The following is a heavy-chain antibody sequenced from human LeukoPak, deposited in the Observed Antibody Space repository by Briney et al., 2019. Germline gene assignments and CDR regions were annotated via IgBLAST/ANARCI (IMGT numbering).Heavy chain of an antibody. J-gene: IGHJ4*02. CDR2: INSSGST. V-gene: IGHV4-34*01. CDR1: GGSFSGYK. CDR3: AIYRDGYNFGFDY. D-gene: IGHD5-24*01. Sequence: LSSTAAVDGGSFSGYKWCCRRPPAGKLVGLSGIINSSGSTYYNPSLKSRVTISRDTSKNQFSLKLSSVTAADTAVYYCAIYRDGYNFGFDYWGQGTLVTVSS.